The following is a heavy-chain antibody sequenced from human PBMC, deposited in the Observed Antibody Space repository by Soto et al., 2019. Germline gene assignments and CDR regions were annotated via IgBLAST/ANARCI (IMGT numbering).Heavy chain of an antibody. Sequence: QVQLVESGGGVVQPGRSLRLSCAASGFTFSSYGMHWVRQAPGKGLEWVAVISYDGSNKYYADSVKGRFTISRDNSKNTLYLQMNSLRAEDTAVYYCAKDQKVGDYGYYFDYWGQGTLVTVSS. V-gene: IGHV3-30*18. CDR3: AKDQKVGDYGYYFDY. CDR1: GFTFSSYG. CDR2: ISYDGSNK. D-gene: IGHD4-17*01. J-gene: IGHJ4*02.